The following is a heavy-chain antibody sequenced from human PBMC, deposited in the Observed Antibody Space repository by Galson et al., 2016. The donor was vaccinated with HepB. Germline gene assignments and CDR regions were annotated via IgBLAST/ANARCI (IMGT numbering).Heavy chain of an antibody. Sequence: SVKVSCKASGYTFTNNYIHWVRQAPGHGLEWLGWIHPKTGGATFARNFQGRVTMTHDTSIAAVHMELSRLTFNDTAGYYCGRKGCGGGSCSVDQWGQGALVIVSS. V-gene: IGHV1-2*02. CDR3: GRKGCGGGSCSVDQ. D-gene: IGHD2-15*01. CDR1: GYTFTNNY. J-gene: IGHJ5*02. CDR2: IHPKTGGA.